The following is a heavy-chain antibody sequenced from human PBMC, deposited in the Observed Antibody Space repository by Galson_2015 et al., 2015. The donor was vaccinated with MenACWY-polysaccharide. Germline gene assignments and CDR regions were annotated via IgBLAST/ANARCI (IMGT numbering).Heavy chain of an antibody. CDR1: GGSISSSSYY. CDR3: GRVVGPPAVAVIGTAGRSFGH. D-gene: IGHD6-13*01. CDR2: IDDSGRT. V-gene: IGHV4-39*07. J-gene: IGHJ4*02. Sequence: TLSLTCSVSGGSISSSSYYRGWIRQPPGKGLEWIGNIDDSGRTYYNPSLRSRVTISKDTSRNQFSLKLSSVTAADTAFYYCGRVVGPPAVAVIGTAGRSFGHWGQGTLVTVSS.